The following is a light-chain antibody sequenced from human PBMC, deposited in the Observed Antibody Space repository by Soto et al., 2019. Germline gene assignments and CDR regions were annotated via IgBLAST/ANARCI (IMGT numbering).Light chain of an antibody. CDR3: SSKRGSSIDDV. V-gene: IGLV2-14*01. CDR2: EVS. Sequence: QSALTQPASVSGSPGQSITISCTGTSSDVGGYNYVSWYQQHPGKAPKLMIYEVSNRPSGVSNRFSGSKSGNTASLTISGLQAEDEADYYCSSKRGSSIDDVFGTGTKVTVL. J-gene: IGLJ1*01. CDR1: SSDVGGYNY.